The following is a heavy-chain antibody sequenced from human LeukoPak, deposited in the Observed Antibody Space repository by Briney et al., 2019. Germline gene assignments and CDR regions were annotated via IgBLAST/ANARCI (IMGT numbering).Heavy chain of an antibody. D-gene: IGHD1-26*01. J-gene: IGHJ4*02. CDR3: ARQAGSPWYFDY. Sequence: SETLSLTCTVSGGSINNYYWSWIRQPPGKGLEWIGYIYYSGSTNYNPSLKSRITISVDTSKNQFSLQLSSVTAADTAVYYCARQAGSPWYFDYWGQGTLVTVSS. CDR2: IYYSGST. CDR1: GGSINNYY. V-gene: IGHV4-59*08.